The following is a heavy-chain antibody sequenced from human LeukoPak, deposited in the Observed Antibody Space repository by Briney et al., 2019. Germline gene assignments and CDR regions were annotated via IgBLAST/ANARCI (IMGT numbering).Heavy chain of an antibody. D-gene: IGHD4-17*01. J-gene: IGHJ6*02. CDR1: GGSISSGGYY. CDR3: ARDRATVTTSYGMDV. CDR2: IYYSGST. Sequence: PSETLSLTCTVSGGSISSGGYYWRWIRQHPGKGLEWIGYIYYSGSTYYNPSLKSRVTISVDTSKNQFSLKLSSVTAADTAVYYCARDRATVTTSYGMDVWGQGTTVTVSS. V-gene: IGHV4-31*03.